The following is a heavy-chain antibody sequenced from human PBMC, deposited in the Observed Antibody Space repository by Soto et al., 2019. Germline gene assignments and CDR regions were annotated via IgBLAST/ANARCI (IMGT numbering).Heavy chain of an antibody. Sequence: SETLSLTCTVSGVSISSVGYYWSWIRQHPGKGLELIGNIYYSGSTYYNTSLKSGVILSVDTSKNHFSLTLRSVTAADSAMYYCASVIGGDSAYYFDXWGQGALVTVSS. CDR3: ASVIGGDSAYYFDX. CDR1: GVSISSVGYY. CDR2: IYYSGST. V-gene: IGHV4-31*03. J-gene: IGHJ4*02. D-gene: IGHD2-21*02.